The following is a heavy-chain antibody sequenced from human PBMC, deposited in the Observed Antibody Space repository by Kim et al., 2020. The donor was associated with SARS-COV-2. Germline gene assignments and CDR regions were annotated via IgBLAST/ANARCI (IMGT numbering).Heavy chain of an antibody. CDR2: ISSSSSYI. CDR1: GFTFSSYS. Sequence: GGSLRLSCAASGFTFSSYSMNWVRQAPGKGLEWVSSISSSSSYIYYADSVKGRFTISRDNAKNSLYLQMNSLRAEDTAVYYCARDRGYCSGGSCYGYYYYGMDVWGQGTTVTVSS. CDR3: ARDRGYCSGGSCYGYYYYGMDV. D-gene: IGHD2-15*01. J-gene: IGHJ6*02. V-gene: IGHV3-21*01.